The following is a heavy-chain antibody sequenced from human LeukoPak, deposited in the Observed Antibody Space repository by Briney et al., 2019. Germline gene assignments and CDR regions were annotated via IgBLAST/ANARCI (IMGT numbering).Heavy chain of an antibody. CDR2: IYTSGST. V-gene: IGHV4-4*07. CDR3: ARGRIVVVPAAIYPPYYFDY. D-gene: IGHD2-2*01. CDR1: GGSISSYY. Sequence: SETLSLTCTVSGGSISSYYWSWIRQPAGKGLEWIGRIYTSGSTNYNPSLKSRVTMSVDTFKNQFSLKLSSVTTADTAVYYCARGRIVVVPAAIYPPYYFDYWGQGTLVTVSS. J-gene: IGHJ4*02.